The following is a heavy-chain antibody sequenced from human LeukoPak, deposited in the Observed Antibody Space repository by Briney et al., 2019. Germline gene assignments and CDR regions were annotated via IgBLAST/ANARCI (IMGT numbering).Heavy chain of an antibody. V-gene: IGHV1-46*01. CDR3: AADVIVGATKDFDY. Sequence: ASVKVSCKASGYTFTSYYMHWVRQAPGQGLEWMGIINPSGGSTNYAQKFQERVTITRDMSTSTAYMELSSLRSEDTAVYYCAADVIVGATKDFDYWGQGTLVTVSS. D-gene: IGHD1-26*01. J-gene: IGHJ4*02. CDR1: GYTFTSYY. CDR2: INPSGGST.